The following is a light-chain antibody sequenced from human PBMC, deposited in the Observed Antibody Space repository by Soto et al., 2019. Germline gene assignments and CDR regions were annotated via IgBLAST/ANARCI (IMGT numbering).Light chain of an antibody. Sequence: EIVLTQSPGTLSLSPGERATLSCRASQSVTSSYLAWYQHKPGQAPRLLIQGTSIRSTGIPDRFSGSGSGTDFALTISRLDPEYFAVYYCQQYGSSLFTFGPGTKVDIK. CDR2: GTS. V-gene: IGKV3-20*01. CDR1: QSVTSSY. J-gene: IGKJ3*01. CDR3: QQYGSSLFT.